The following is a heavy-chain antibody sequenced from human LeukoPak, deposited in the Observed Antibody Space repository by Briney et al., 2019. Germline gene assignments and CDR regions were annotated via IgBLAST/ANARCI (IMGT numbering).Heavy chain of an antibody. V-gene: IGHV3-23*01. D-gene: IGHD2-21*02. CDR2: ISYSSGSI. CDR1: GFTLSNYA. J-gene: IGHJ2*01. CDR3: AKDVLRLNYGYFDL. Sequence: GGSLRLSCAASGFTLSNYAMSWVRQAPGKGPEWVAGISYSSGSIYYSDSVKGRFTISRDNSRNTLYLQMDSLRAEDTAVYYCAKDVLRLNYGYFDLWGSGTLVSVSS.